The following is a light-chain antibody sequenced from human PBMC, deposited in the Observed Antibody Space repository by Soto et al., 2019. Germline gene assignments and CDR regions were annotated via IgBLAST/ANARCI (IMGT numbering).Light chain of an antibody. V-gene: IGLV2-8*01. CDR3: SSYAGRNIVL. J-gene: IGLJ2*01. CDR1: SSDVGGYKY. Sequence: QSALTQPPSASGSPGQSVTIACTGTSSDVGGYKYVSWYQQHPGKAHKLMIYEVNKRPSGVPDRFSGSKSGHTASLTVSGLQADDEADYFCSSYAGRNIVLFGGGTKLTVL. CDR2: EVN.